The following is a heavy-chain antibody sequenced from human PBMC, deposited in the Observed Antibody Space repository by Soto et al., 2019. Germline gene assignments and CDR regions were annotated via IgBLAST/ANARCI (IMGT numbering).Heavy chain of an antibody. V-gene: IGHV1-69*12. CDR1: GGTFSNYP. D-gene: IGHD5-12*01. Sequence: QVQLVQSGAEVTKPGSSVKVSCKASGGTFSNYPISWVRQAPGQGLEWMGGIIPIFGTVNYAQKFQGRVTITADESTSTAYRELSSLRSEDTAVYYCARGNHRWLQLWYFDLWGRGTMVTVSS. CDR2: IIPIFGTV. CDR3: ARGNHRWLQLWYFDL. J-gene: IGHJ2*01.